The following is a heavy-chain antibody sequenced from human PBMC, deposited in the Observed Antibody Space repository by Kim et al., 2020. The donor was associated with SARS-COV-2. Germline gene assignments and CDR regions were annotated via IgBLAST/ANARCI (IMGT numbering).Heavy chain of an antibody. CDR1: GFTFSSYS. Sequence: GGSLRLSCAASGFTFSSYSMNWVRQAPGKGLEWVSSISSSSSYIYYADSVKGRFTISRDNAKNSLYLQMNSLRAEDTAVYYCAPRYDILTGYPPKFDYWGQGTLVTVSS. CDR2: ISSSSSYI. V-gene: IGHV3-21*01. D-gene: IGHD3-9*01. J-gene: IGHJ4*02. CDR3: APRYDILTGYPPKFDY.